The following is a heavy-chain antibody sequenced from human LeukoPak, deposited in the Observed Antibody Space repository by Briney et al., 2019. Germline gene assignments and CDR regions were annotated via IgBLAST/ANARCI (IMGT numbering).Heavy chain of an antibody. CDR2: ISAYNGNT. D-gene: IGHD6-19*01. CDR1: GYTFTIYD. J-gene: IGHJ4*02. Sequence: ASVKVSCKASGYTFTIYDIIWVRQAPGQGLEWMGWISAYNGNTNYAQKLQGRVTMTTDTSTSTAYMELRSLRSDDTAVCYCARGGSGWPFDYWGQGTLVTVSS. CDR3: ARGGSGWPFDY. V-gene: IGHV1-18*01.